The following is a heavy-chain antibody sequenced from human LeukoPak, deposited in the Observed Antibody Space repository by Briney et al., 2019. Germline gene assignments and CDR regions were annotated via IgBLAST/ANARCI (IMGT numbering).Heavy chain of an antibody. CDR3: ARSPIIPAAMIAWFDP. V-gene: IGHV3-53*01. CDR2: IYSGGST. D-gene: IGHD2-2*01. J-gene: IGHJ5*02. CDR1: GFTVSSNY. Sequence: PGRSLRLSCAASGFTVSSNYMSWVRQAPGKGLEWVSVIYSGGSTYYADSVKGRFTISRDNSKNTLYLQMNSLRAEDTAVYYCARSPIIPAAMIAWFDPWGQGTLVTVSS.